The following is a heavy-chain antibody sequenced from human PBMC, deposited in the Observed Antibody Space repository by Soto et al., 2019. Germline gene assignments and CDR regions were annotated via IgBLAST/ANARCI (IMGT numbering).Heavy chain of an antibody. CDR1: GGTLSGSG. Sequence: GGALKISCAGFGGTLSGSGRHWGREAPGKGLEWGGRIRTKGNDYATRYAAPVKDRFTISRDDSRNTLYLEMNSLKSEDTAVYYCTTGLATAVYYFDYWGRGTLVTVSS. J-gene: IGHJ4*02. CDR2: IRTKGNDYAT. CDR3: TTGLATAVYYFDY. D-gene: IGHD6-13*01. V-gene: IGHV3-73*01.